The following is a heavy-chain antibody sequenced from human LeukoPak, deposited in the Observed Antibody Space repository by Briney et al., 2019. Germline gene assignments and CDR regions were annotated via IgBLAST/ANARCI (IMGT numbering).Heavy chain of an antibody. CDR3: ARGSHEYDRSGYSFDY. CDR2: IYYTGNT. V-gene: IGHV4-31*03. J-gene: IGHJ4*02. D-gene: IGHD3-22*01. CDR1: GGSITSDGYL. Sequence: PSQTLSLTCTVSGGSITSDGYLWRWIRQHPGKGLEWIGDIYYTGNTKYNPSLKSRLTISVDTSKNQFSLRLTSVTAADTSVYQCARGSHEYDRSGYSFDYWGQGSSVTVSS.